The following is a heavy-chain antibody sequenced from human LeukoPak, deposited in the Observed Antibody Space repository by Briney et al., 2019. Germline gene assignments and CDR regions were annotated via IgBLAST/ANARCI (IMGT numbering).Heavy chain of an antibody. V-gene: IGHV5-51*01. J-gene: IGHJ4*02. CDR1: GYSFTSYW. Sequence: GESLKISCKGSGYSFTSYWISWVRQMPGKGLEWMGIIYPGDSDTRYSPSFQGQVTISADKSISTAYLQWSSLKASDTAMYYCARGMVATSTTLDYWGQGTLVTVSS. CDR3: ARGMVATSTTLDY. D-gene: IGHD3-3*01. CDR2: IYPGDSDT.